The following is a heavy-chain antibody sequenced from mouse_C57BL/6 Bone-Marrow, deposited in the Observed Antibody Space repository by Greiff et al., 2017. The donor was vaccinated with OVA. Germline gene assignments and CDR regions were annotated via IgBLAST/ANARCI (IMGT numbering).Heavy chain of an antibody. CDR1: GFTFSSYA. J-gene: IGHJ2*01. CDR2: ISDGGSYT. D-gene: IGHD2-10*02. CDR3: ARDQSGNGFDY. Sequence: EVKLMASGGGLVKPGGSLKLSCAASGFTFSSYAMSWVRQTPEKRLAWVATISDGGSYTYYPDNVKGRFTISRDNAKNNLYLQMSHLKSEDTAMYYCARDQSGNGFDYWGQGTTLTVSS. V-gene: IGHV5-4*01.